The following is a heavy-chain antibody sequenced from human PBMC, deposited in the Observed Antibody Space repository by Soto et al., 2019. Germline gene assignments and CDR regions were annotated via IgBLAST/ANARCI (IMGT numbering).Heavy chain of an antibody. V-gene: IGHV3-11*01. CDR2: ISSSGSTI. Sequence: PGGSLRLSCAASGFTFSDYYMSWIRQAPGKGLEGVSYISSSGSTIYYADSVKGRFTISRDNAKNSLYLQMDSLRAEGTAVYYCAREVDFWSGYYMADAFDIWGQGTMVTVSS. CDR3: AREVDFWSGYYMADAFDI. J-gene: IGHJ3*02. D-gene: IGHD3-3*01. CDR1: GFTFSDYY.